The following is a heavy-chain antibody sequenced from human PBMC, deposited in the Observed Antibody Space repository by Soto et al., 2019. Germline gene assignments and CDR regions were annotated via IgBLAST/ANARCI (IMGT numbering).Heavy chain of an antibody. Sequence: QVQLVQSGAEVKKPGASVKVSCKASGYTFTSYDINWVRQATGQGLEWMGWMNPNSGNTGYAQKFQGRVTMTRNTSISTAYMELSSLRSEDMAVYYCARVLPNYDYIWGSYRSHAFDIWGQGTMVTVSS. CDR1: GYTFTSYD. CDR3: ARVLPNYDYIWGSYRSHAFDI. J-gene: IGHJ3*02. D-gene: IGHD3-16*02. CDR2: MNPNSGNT. V-gene: IGHV1-8*01.